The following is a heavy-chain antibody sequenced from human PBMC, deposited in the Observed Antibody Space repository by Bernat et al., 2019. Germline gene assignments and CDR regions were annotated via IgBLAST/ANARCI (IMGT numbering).Heavy chain of an antibody. CDR3: VRVPRLADY. CDR2: INLDGSEK. CDR1: GFTFSNTW. J-gene: IGHJ4*02. D-gene: IGHD3-3*02. Sequence: VQLVESGGGVVQPGRSLRLSCVVSGFTFSNTWMNWVRQAPGKGLEWVAYINLDGSEKNYVDSVRGRFTISRDNAKNSLYLEMNNLRAEDTAVYYCVRVPRLADYWGQGTLVTVSA. V-gene: IGHV3-7*03.